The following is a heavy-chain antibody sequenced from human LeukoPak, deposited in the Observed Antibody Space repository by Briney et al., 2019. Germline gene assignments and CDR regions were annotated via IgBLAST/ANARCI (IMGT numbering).Heavy chain of an antibody. CDR2: ISFEGSNK. Sequence: GRSLSLSCAASGFTFSSYAMQWVRQAPGKGLEWVAVISFEGSNKYYADSVKGRFTISRDNSKNTLYLQMNSLRAEDTAVYYCARDRDLYTAMHGAGDIWGQGTMVSVST. J-gene: IGHJ3*02. V-gene: IGHV3-30*04. CDR1: GFTFSSYA. CDR3: ARDRDLYTAMHGAGDI. D-gene: IGHD5-18*01.